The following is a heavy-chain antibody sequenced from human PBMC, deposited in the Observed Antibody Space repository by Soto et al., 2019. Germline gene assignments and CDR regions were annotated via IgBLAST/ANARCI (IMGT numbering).Heavy chain of an antibody. CDR2: INHSGST. CDR1: GGSFSGYY. V-gene: IGHV4-34*01. CDR3: ASRRPRYSGYDGRYYFDY. Sequence: SETLSLTCAVYGGSFSGYYWSWIRQPPGKGLEWIGEINHSGSTNYNPSLKSRVTISVDTSKNQFSLKLSSVTAADTAVYYCASRRPRYSGYDGRYYFDYWGQGTLVTVSS. J-gene: IGHJ4*02. D-gene: IGHD5-12*01.